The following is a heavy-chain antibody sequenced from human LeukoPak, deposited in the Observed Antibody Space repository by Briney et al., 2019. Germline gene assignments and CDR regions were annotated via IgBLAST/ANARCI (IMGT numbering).Heavy chain of an antibody. D-gene: IGHD6-19*01. CDR2: ISSSGSTI. Sequence: KSGGSLRLSCAASGFTFSDYYMSWIRQAPGKGLEWVSYISSSGSTIYYADSVKGRFTISRDNAKNSLYLQMNSLRAEDTAVYYCARDRIAVAHAPWGWFDPWGQGTLVTVSS. CDR1: GFTFSDYY. V-gene: IGHV3-11*01. CDR3: ARDRIAVAHAPWGWFDP. J-gene: IGHJ5*02.